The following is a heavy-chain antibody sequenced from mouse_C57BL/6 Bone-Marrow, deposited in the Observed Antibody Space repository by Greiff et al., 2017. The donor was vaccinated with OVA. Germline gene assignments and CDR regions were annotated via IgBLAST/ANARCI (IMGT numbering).Heavy chain of an antibody. V-gene: IGHV1-15*01. CDR3: TRPGSSFYFDY. CDR2: IDPETGGT. J-gene: IGHJ2*01. D-gene: IGHD1-1*01. Sequence: QVQLQQSGAELVRPGASVTLSCKASGYTFTDYEMHWVKQTPVHGLEWIGAIDPETGGTAYNQKFKGKAILTADKASSTAYMELRSLTSEYSAVYYCTRPGSSFYFDYWGQGTTLTVSS. CDR1: GYTFTDYE.